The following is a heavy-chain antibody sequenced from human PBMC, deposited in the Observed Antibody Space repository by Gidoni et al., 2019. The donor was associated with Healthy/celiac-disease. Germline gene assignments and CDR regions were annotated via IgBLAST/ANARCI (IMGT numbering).Heavy chain of an antibody. D-gene: IGHD6-6*01. V-gene: IGHV3-23*01. CDR3: ATLPPPLEYSSSSRVDP. CDR2: IGGSGGST. Sequence: EVQLLESGGGLVQLGGSLRLSCAASGLTFCSSAMSWVRQAPGKGLEWVSAIGGSGGSTYYADSVKGRFTISRDNSKNTLYLQMNSLRAEDTAVYYCATLPPPLEYSSSSRVDPWGQGTLVTVSS. J-gene: IGHJ5*02. CDR1: GLTFCSSA.